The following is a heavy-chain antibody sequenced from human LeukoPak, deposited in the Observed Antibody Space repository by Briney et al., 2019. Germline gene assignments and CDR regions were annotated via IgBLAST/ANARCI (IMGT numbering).Heavy chain of an antibody. CDR3: ARDHVGEDSGAFDI. D-gene: IGHD3-10*01. J-gene: IGHJ3*02. CDR2: IKQDGSEK. CDR1: GFTLSGYW. Sequence: GGSLRLSCAASGFTLSGYWMSWVRQAPGKGLEWVANIKQDGSEKYYVDSVKGRFTISRDNSKNTLYLQMNSLRAEDTAVYYCARDHVGEDSGAFDIWGQGTMVTVSS. V-gene: IGHV3-7*03.